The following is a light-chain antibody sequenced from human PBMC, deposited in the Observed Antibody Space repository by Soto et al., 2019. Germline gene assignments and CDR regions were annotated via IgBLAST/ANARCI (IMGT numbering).Light chain of an antibody. J-gene: IGKJ1*01. V-gene: IGKV3-20*01. CDR2: GAS. CDR3: QQYGSSPRT. CDR1: QSVSSSY. Sequence: DIVLTQSPGTLSLSPGERATLSCRASQSVSSSYLAWYQQEPGQAPRHLIYGASSRATGIPDRFSGSGSGTDFTLTISRREPEDFAVYYCQQYGSSPRTFGQRTKVEIK.